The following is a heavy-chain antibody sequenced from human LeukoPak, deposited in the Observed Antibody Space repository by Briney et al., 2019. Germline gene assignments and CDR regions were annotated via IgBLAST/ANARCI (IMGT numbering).Heavy chain of an antibody. Sequence: GESLKISCKGSGYSFTSYWLGWVRQMPGKGLEWMGIIYPGDSDTRYSPSFQGQVTISADKSISTAYLQWSSLKASDTAMYYCATSGGRDPYYYYYGMDVWGQGTTVTVSS. CDR3: ATSGGRDPYYYYYGMDV. D-gene: IGHD2-15*01. CDR2: IYPGDSDT. V-gene: IGHV5-51*01. CDR1: GYSFTSYW. J-gene: IGHJ6*02.